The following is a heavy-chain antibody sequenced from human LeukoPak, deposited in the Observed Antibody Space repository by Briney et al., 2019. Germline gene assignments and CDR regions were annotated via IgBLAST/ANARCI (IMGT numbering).Heavy chain of an antibody. J-gene: IGHJ3*01. CDR2: INPISETT. D-gene: IGHD2-15*01. V-gene: IGHV1-69*05. CDR1: GDTFSTYA. Sequence: SVKVSCKASGDTFSTYAINWVRQAPGQGLEWMGRINPISETTTYAQKFQARVTITTDKSSSTAYMELSSLTSDDTAMYYCVCDSRCCVGDSCYPIAFDVWGQGVMVTISS. CDR3: VCDSRCCVGDSCYPIAFDV.